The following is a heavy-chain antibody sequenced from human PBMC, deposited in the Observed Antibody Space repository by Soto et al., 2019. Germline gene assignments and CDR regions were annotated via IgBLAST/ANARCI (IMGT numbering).Heavy chain of an antibody. CDR1: GGSISSYY. V-gene: IGHV4-59*01. D-gene: IGHD3-10*01. CDR3: ASGSGSYYKGGLDY. J-gene: IGHJ4*02. CDR2: IYYSGST. Sequence: QVQLQESGPGLVKPSETLSLTCTVSGGSISSYYWSWIRHPPGKGLEWIGYIYYSGSTNYNPSLKSRVTISVDTSKNQFSLKLSSVTAADTAVYYCASGSGSYYKGGLDYWGQGTLVTVSS.